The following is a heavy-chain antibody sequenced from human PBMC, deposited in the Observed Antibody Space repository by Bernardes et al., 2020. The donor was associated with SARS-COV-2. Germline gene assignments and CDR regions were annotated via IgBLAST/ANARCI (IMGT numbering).Heavy chain of an antibody. V-gene: IGHV4-39*01. J-gene: IGHJ6*02. CDR3: AGGLGYCSSTSCRSYYYYGMDV. Sequence: SETLSLTCTVSGGSISSSSYYWGWIRQPPGKGLEWIGSIYYSGSTYYNPSLKSRVTISVDTSKNQFSLKLSSVTAADTAVYYCAGGLGYCSSTSCRSYYYYGMDVWGLGTTVTVSS. CDR1: GGSISSSSYY. D-gene: IGHD2-2*01. CDR2: IYYSGST.